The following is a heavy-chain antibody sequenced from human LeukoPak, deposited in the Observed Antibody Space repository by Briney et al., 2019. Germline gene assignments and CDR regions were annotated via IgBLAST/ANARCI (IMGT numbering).Heavy chain of an antibody. Sequence: SVKVSCKASGGAFSSYAISWVRQAPGQGLEWMGGIIPIFGTANYAQKFQGRVTITADESTSTAYMELSSLRSEDTAVYYCAREWELRPYFDYWGQGTLVTVSS. J-gene: IGHJ4*02. CDR1: GGAFSSYA. V-gene: IGHV1-69*13. CDR2: IIPIFGTA. CDR3: AREWELRPYFDY. D-gene: IGHD1-26*01.